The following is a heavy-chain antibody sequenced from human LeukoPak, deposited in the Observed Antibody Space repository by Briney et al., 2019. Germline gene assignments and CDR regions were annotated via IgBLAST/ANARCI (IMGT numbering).Heavy chain of an antibody. D-gene: IGHD6-13*01. V-gene: IGHV3-53*01. Sequence: GGSLRLSCAASGFTVSSNYMSWVRQARGKGLEWVSVIYSGGSTYYADSVNARFTISRDNSKNTLYLQMNSLRAEDTAVYYCARGYSSSWTLAPEDYWGQGTLVTVSS. J-gene: IGHJ4*02. CDR1: GFTVSSNY. CDR2: IYSGGST. CDR3: ARGYSSSWTLAPEDY.